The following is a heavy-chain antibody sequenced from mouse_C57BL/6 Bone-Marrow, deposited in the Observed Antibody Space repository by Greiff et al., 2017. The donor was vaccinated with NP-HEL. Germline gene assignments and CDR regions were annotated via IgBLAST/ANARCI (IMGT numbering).Heavy chain of an antibody. CDR3: AREDYPGYFDV. CDR2: INYDGSST. CDR1: GFTFSDYY. D-gene: IGHD2-4*01. V-gene: IGHV5-16*01. Sequence: EVHLVESEGGLVQPGSSMKLSCTASGFTFSDYYMAWVRQVPEKGLEWVANINYDGSSTYYLDSLKSRFIISRDNAKNILYLQMSSLKSEDTATYYCAREDYPGYFDVWGTGTTVTVSS. J-gene: IGHJ1*03.